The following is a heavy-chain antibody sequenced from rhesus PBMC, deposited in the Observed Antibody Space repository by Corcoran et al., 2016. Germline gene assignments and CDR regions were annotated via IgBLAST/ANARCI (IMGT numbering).Heavy chain of an antibody. D-gene: IGHD3-16*01. V-gene: IGHV2S1*01. CDR2: IYWDDDK. Sequence: QVTLKESGPALVKPTQTLTQTCTFSGFSLSTSGMGVGWFRPTTGKALEWLASIYWDDDKDSSTSLKIRLTISKDTSKNHVVLTMTNMDPVDTATYYCALLEFGYWGQGVLVTVSS. CDR3: ALLEFGY. CDR1: GFSLSTSGMG. J-gene: IGHJ4*01.